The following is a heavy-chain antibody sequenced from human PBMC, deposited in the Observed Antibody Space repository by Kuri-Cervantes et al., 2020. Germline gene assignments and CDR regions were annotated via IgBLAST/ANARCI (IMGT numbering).Heavy chain of an antibody. Sequence: SETLSLTCTVSGGSISDYYWNWIRQPPGEGLEYIGYIYYSGSTNYNPSLKSRVTISVDTSKNQFSLKLSSVTAADTAVYYCARGVASPNWFDPWGQGTLVTVSS. J-gene: IGHJ5*02. CDR2: IYYSGST. D-gene: IGHD2-15*01. V-gene: IGHV4-59*01. CDR3: ARGVASPNWFDP. CDR1: GGSISDYY.